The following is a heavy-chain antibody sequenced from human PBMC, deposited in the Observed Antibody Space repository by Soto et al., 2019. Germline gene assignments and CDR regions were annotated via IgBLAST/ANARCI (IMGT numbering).Heavy chain of an antibody. CDR2: ISYDGSNK. V-gene: IGHV3-30-3*01. D-gene: IGHD2-2*01. CDR3: ARVSESQLLLPILFDY. J-gene: IGHJ4*02. Sequence: QVQLVESGGGVVQPGRSLRLSCAASGFTFSSYAMHWVRQAPGKGLEWVAVISYDGSNKYYADSVKGRFTISRDNSKNTLYLQMNSLRAEDTAVYYCARVSESQLLLPILFDYWGQGTLVTVSS. CDR1: GFTFSSYA.